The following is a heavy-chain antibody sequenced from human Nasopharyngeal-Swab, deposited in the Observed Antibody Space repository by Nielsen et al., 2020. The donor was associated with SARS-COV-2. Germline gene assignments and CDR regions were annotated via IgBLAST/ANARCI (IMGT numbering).Heavy chain of an antibody. Sequence: GESLKISCAASGFTFSSYGMHWVRQAPGKGLEWVAVIWYDGSNKYYADSVKGRFTISRDNSKNTLYLQMNSLRAEDTAVYYCARDTDSSGYRFDYFGQGTLVIFSS. D-gene: IGHD3-22*01. V-gene: IGHV3-33*01. J-gene: IGHJ4*02. CDR2: IWYDGSNK. CDR3: ARDTDSSGYRFDY. CDR1: GFTFSSYG.